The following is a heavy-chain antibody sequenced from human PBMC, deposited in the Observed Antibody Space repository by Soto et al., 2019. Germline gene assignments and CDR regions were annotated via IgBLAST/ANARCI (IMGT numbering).Heavy chain of an antibody. CDR2: IDWDDDK. Sequence: GSGPTLVNPTQTLTLTCTFSGFSLITSGMCVSWIRQPPGKALEWLARIDWDDDKYYSTSLKTRLTISKDTSKNQVVLTMTNMDPVDTATYDCGKYHYGSSYMDVWGKGTTVTVSS. CDR1: GFSLITSGMC. V-gene: IGHV2-70*11. D-gene: IGHD3-10*01. J-gene: IGHJ6*03. CDR3: GKYHYGSSYMDV.